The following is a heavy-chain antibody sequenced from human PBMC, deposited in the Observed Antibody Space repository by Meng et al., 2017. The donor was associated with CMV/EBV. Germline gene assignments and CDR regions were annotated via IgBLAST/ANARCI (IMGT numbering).Heavy chain of an antibody. CDR2: ISGSGGST. CDR1: GFTFSSYA. D-gene: IGHD1-1*01. V-gene: IGHV3-23*01. CDR3: AKFGTTGTTGVDY. Sequence: GDSLKISCAASGFTFSSYAMSWVRQAPGKGLEWVSAISGSGGSTYYADSVKGRFTNSRDNSKNTLYLQMNSLRAEDTAVYYCAKFGTTGTTGVDYWGQGTLVTRLL. J-gene: IGHJ4*02.